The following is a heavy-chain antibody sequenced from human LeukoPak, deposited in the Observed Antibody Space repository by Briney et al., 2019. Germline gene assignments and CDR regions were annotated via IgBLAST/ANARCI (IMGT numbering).Heavy chain of an antibody. V-gene: IGHV4-34*01. CDR1: GGSFSGYY. D-gene: IGHD5-12*01. J-gene: IGHJ4*02. CDR2: IYHSGST. CDR3: ARGWSSGYDFPLDY. Sequence: SETLSLTCALYGGSFSGYYWSCIRHPPERGLECIGEIYHSGSTNYNTPLKSRVTISVDTSKNQFSLKLSSVTAADTAVYNCARGWSSGYDFPLDYWGQGTLVTVSS.